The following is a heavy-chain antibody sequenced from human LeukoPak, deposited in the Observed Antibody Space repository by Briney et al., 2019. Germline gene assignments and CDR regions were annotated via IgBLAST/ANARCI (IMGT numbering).Heavy chain of an antibody. CDR2: IYSCGST. CDR1: GFTVSSNY. D-gene: IGHD2-2*01. Sequence: GGSLRLSCAASGFTVSSNYMSWVRQAPGKGLEWVSVIYSCGSTYYADSVKGRFTISRDNSKNTLYLQMNSLRAEDTAVYYCARGDQLLLFDYWGQGTLVTVSS. J-gene: IGHJ4*02. CDR3: ARGDQLLLFDY. V-gene: IGHV3-66*01.